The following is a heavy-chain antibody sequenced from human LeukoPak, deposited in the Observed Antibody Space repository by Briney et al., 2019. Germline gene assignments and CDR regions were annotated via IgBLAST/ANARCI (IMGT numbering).Heavy chain of an antibody. CDR1: GFTFSGAA. J-gene: IGHJ5*02. CDR3: SDGANAPS. D-gene: IGHD5-24*01. Sequence: PGGSLRLSCAASGFTFSGAAMHWVRQASGKGLEWVGRIRSKANYYATAYGASVKGRFTISRDDSKNMAYLQMNSLKTEDTAVYYCSDGANAPSWGQGTLVTVSS. CDR2: IRSKANYYAT. V-gene: IGHV3-73*01.